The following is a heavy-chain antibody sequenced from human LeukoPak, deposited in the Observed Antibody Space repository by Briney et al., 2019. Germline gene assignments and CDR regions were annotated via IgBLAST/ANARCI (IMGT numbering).Heavy chain of an antibody. V-gene: IGHV3-49*02. Sequence: LEWVGFIRSKPYGGTTEYAASVKGRFTISRDDSKTIAYLQMNSLKTEDTAVYYCSRQEGYFDYWGQGTLVTVSS. CDR2: IRSKPYGGTT. J-gene: IGHJ4*02. CDR3: SRQEGYFDY.